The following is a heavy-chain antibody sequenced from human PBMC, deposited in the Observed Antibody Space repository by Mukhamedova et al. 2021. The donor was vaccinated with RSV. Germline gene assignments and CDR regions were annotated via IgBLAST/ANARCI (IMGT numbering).Heavy chain of an antibody. D-gene: IGHD1-26*01. CDR3: ARGGSYPDY. Sequence: GIERYHVDSVKGRFTISRDNAKNSLYLQMNSLRAEDTAVYYCARGGSYPDYWGQGTLVTGSS. CDR2: GIER. V-gene: IGHV3-7*01. J-gene: IGHJ4*02.